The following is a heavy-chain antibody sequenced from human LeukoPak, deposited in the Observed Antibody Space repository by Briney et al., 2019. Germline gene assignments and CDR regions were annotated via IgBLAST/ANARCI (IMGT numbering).Heavy chain of an antibody. J-gene: IGHJ4*02. D-gene: IGHD5-24*01. V-gene: IGHV1-69*05. CDR2: IIPIFGTA. Sequence: SVKVSCKASGGTFSSYAISWVRQAPGQGLEWMGGIIPIFGTANYAQKFQGRVTVTTDESTSTAYMELSSLRSEDTAVYYCAGGIDGYNLVDYWGQGTLVTVSS. CDR1: GGTFSSYA. CDR3: AGGIDGYNLVDY.